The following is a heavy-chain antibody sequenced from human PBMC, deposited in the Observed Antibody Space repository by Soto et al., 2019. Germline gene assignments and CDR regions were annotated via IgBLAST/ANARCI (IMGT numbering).Heavy chain of an antibody. Sequence: PGGSLRLSCAASGFTFSSYWMHWVRQAPGKGLVWVSRVNTDVSGTTYADSVKGRFTISRDNAKNTLYLQMNSLRAEDTAVYFCARGGSQTRSVGYAYWGQGTLVTVSS. CDR1: GFTFSSYW. V-gene: IGHV3-74*01. CDR3: ARGGSQTRSVGYAY. CDR2: VNTDVSGT. D-gene: IGHD5-18*01. J-gene: IGHJ4*02.